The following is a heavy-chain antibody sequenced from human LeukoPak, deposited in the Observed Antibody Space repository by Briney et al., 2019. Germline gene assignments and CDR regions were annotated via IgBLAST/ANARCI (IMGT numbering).Heavy chain of an antibody. CDR3: ARLAGTIFGVVIMSIYWFDP. V-gene: IGHV4-39*01. CDR2: TYYSGST. J-gene: IGHJ5*02. D-gene: IGHD3-3*01. Sequence: SETLSLTCTVSGGSISSSSYYWGWIRQPPGKGLEWIGSTYYSGSTYYNPSLKSRATISVDTSKNQFSLKLSSVTAADTAVYYCARLAGTIFGVVIMSIYWFDPWGQGTLVTVSS. CDR1: GGSISSSSYY.